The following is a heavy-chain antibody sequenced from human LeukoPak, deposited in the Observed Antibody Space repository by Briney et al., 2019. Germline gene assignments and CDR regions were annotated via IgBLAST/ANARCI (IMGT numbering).Heavy chain of an antibody. V-gene: IGHV3-7*01. D-gene: IGHD6-19*01. CDR1: GFTFSSYW. CDR2: IKQDGSEK. Sequence: GGSLRLSCAASGFTFSSYWMSWVRQAPGKGLEWVANIKQDGSEKYYVDSVKGRFTISRDNAKNSLYLQMNSLRAEDTAVYYCARARQWLAIYYFDYWGQGTLVTVSS. J-gene: IGHJ4*02. CDR3: ARARQWLAIYYFDY.